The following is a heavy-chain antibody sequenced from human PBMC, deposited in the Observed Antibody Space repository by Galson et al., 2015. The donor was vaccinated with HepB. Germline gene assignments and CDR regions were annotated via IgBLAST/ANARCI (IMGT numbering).Heavy chain of an antibody. D-gene: IGHD3-22*01. CDR3: ARGYPDYYDSSGLSPFTPNDY. J-gene: IGHJ4*02. V-gene: IGHV1-18*04. CDR1: GYTFTSYG. Sequence: SVKVSCKASGYTFTSYGISWVRQAPGQGLEWMGWISAYNGNTNYAQKLQGRVTMTTDTSTSTAYMELRSLRSDDTAVYYCARGYPDYYDSSGLSPFTPNDYWGQGTLVTVSS. CDR2: ISAYNGNT.